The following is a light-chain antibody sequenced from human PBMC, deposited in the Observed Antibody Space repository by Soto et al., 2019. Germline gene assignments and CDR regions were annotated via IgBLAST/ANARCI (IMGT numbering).Light chain of an antibody. J-gene: IGKJ1*01. CDR3: QQYGTSPYVT. CDR1: QSVSSSY. V-gene: IGKV3D-20*01. CDR2: DAS. Sequence: EIVLTQSPATLSLSPGERATLSCGASQSVSSSYLAWYQQKPGLAPRLLIYDASSRATGIPDRFSGSGSGTDFTLTISRLEPEDFAMYYCQQYGTSPYVTFGQGTKVEIK.